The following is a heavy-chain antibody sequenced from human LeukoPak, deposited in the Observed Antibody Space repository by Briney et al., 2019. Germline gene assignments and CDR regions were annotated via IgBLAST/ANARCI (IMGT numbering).Heavy chain of an antibody. Sequence: PSETLSLTCTVSGGSISSSSYSWGWIRQPPGKGLEWIGSIYYSGSTYYNPSLKSRVTISVDTSKNQFSLKLSSVTAADTAVYYCARQGKGTREYFDYWGQGTLVTVSS. V-gene: IGHV4-39*01. J-gene: IGHJ4*02. CDR3: ARQGKGTREYFDY. CDR1: GGSISSSSYS. D-gene: IGHD3-10*01. CDR2: IYYSGST.